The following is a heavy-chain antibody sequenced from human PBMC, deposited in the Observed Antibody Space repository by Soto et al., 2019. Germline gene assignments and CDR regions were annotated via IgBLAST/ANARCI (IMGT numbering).Heavy chain of an antibody. CDR1: GYTFTGYY. J-gene: IGHJ5*02. CDR2: INPNSGGT. CDR3: ARLLTEVRVVPAAIDWFDP. V-gene: IGHV1-2*02. D-gene: IGHD2-2*01. Sequence: ASVKVSCKASGYTFTGYYMHWVRQAPGQGLEWMGWINPNSGGTNYAQKFQGRVTMTRDTSISTACMELSRLRSDDTAVYYCARLLTEVRVVPAAIDWFDPWGQGTLVTVSS.